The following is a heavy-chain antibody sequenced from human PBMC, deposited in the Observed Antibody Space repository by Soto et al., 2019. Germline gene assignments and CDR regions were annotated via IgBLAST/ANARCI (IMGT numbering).Heavy chain of an antibody. CDR2: IRSKAYGGTT. J-gene: IGHJ6*02. CDR1: GFKFDDYA. D-gene: IGHD3-3*01. Sequence: SLRLSCTASGFKFDDYAMHWVRQAPGKGLEWVGFIRSKAYGGTTEYAASVKGRFTISRDDSKSIAYLQMNSLKTEDTAVYYCTRDRWYYDFWSGYSAGYYGMDVWGQGTTVTVSS. V-gene: IGHV3-49*04. CDR3: TRDRWYYDFWSGYSAGYYGMDV.